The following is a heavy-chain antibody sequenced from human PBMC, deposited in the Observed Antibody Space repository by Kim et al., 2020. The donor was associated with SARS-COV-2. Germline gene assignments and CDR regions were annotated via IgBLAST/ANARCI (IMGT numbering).Heavy chain of an antibody. V-gene: IGHV4-4*02. J-gene: IGHJ3*02. D-gene: IGHD4-17*01. CDR2: IYHSGST. CDR1: GGSISSSNW. CDR3: ARTHTYGDVRGAFDI. Sequence: SETLSLTCAVSGGSISSSNWWSWVRQPPGKGLEWIGEIYHSGSTNYNPSLKSRVTISVDKSKNQFSLKLSSVTAADTAMYYCARTHTYGDVRGAFDIWGQGTMVTVSS.